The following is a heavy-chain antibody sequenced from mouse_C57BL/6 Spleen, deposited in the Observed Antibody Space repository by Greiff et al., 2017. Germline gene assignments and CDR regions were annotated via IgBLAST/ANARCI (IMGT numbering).Heavy chain of an antibody. CDR3: ARQRGFAY. Sequence: DVQLQESGGGLVQPGGSLKLSCAASGFTFSDYYMYWVRQTPEKRLEWVAYISNGGGSTYYPDTVKGRFTISRDNAKNTLYLQMSRLKSEDTAMYYCARQRGFAYWGQGTLVTVSA. J-gene: IGHJ3*01. V-gene: IGHV5-12*01. CDR1: GFTFSDYY. CDR2: ISNGGGST.